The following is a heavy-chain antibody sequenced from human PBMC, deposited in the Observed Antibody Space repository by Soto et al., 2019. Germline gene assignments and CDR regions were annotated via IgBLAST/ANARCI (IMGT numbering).Heavy chain of an antibody. CDR2: VSGSGGST. CDR1: GFTFSSYA. V-gene: IGHV3-23*01. CDR3: AKDATVTTVLYYFDY. Sequence: VQLLESGGGLVQPGGSLRLSCAASGFTFSSYAMSWVRQAPGKGLEWVSAVSGSGGSTYYADSGKGRFTISRDNSKTTLYLQMNSLRAEDTDVYYCAKDATVTTVLYYFDYWGQGTLVTVSS. J-gene: IGHJ4*02. D-gene: IGHD4-17*01.